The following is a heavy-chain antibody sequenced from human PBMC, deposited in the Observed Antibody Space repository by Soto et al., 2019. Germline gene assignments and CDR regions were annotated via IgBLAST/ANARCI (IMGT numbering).Heavy chain of an antibody. D-gene: IGHD2-15*01. J-gene: IGHJ4*02. CDR3: ARGRKDCSGGSCYLTAY. CDR2: INAGNGNT. V-gene: IGHV1-3*01. Sequence: QVQLVQSGAEVKKPGASVKVSCKASGYTFTSYAMHWVRQAPGQRLEWMGWINAGNGNTKYSQKFQGRATITRDTSAGTSNVELSSPRSEVTVVYFWARGRKDCSGGSCYLTAYWGQGTLVTVSS. CDR1: GYTFTSYA.